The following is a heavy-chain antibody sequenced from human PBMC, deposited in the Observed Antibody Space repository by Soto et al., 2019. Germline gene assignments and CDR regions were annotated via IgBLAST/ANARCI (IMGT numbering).Heavy chain of an antibody. CDR1: GGTFSSYT. Sequence: QVQLVQSGAEVKKPGSSVKVSCKASGGTFSSYTISWVRQAPGQGLEWMGRIIPILGIANYAQKFQGRVTITADKSPSTAYMELSSLRSEDTAVYYCAVRGGYGGKGSRWGQGTLVTVSS. CDR3: AVRGGYGGKGSR. V-gene: IGHV1-69*02. CDR2: IIPILGIA. J-gene: IGHJ1*01. D-gene: IGHD2-15*01.